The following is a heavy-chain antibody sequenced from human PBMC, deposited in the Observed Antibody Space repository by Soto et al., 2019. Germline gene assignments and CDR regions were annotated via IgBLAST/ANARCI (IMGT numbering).Heavy chain of an antibody. D-gene: IGHD4-4*01. Sequence: GGSLRLSCAASGFTFSSYAMHWVRQAPGKGLEWVAVISYDGSNKYYADSVKGRFTISRDNSKSTLYLQMNSLRAEDTAVYYCARDRCVTTAYYYGMDVWGQGTTVTVSS. V-gene: IGHV3-30-3*01. J-gene: IGHJ6*02. CDR3: ARDRCVTTAYYYGMDV. CDR2: ISYDGSNK. CDR1: GFTFSSYA.